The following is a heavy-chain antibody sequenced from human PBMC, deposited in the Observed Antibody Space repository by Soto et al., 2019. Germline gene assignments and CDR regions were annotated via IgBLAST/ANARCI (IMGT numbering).Heavy chain of an antibody. Sequence: QLQLQESGPGLVKPSETLSLTCTVSGGSISSSSYYWGWIRQPPGKGLEWIGSIYYSGSTYYNPSLKCRVTISVDTSKNQFSLKLSSVTAADTAVYYCASRGSGSYSDYWGQGTLVTVSS. D-gene: IGHD3-10*01. V-gene: IGHV4-39*01. CDR3: ASRGSGSYSDY. J-gene: IGHJ4*02. CDR1: GGSISSSSYY. CDR2: IYYSGST.